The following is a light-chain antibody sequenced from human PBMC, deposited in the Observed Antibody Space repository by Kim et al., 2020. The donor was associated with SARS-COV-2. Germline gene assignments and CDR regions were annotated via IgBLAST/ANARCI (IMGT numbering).Light chain of an antibody. CDR1: QPVSRDH. CDR3: QQYEDLRT. CDR2: GVS. Sequence: ETLLTQSPGTLSLSPGERASLSCRASQPVSRDHLAWYQQKPGQVPRLLIYGVSTRATGIPDRFSGSGSGTDFTLTISRLEPEDFAVYYCQQYEDLRTFGQGTKVDIK. J-gene: IGKJ1*01. V-gene: IGKV3-20*01.